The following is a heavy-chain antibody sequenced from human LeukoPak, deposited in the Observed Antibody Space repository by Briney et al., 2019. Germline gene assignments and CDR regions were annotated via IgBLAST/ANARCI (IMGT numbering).Heavy chain of an antibody. CDR1: GLIFSNYW. D-gene: IGHD6-19*01. CDR2: IKQGGSEK. Sequence: PGGSLRLSCAASGLIFSNYWVTWARQAPGKGLEWVANIKQGGSEKYYVDSVKGRFTISRDNAKKSLYLQMNSLRAEDTAVYYCAAAGMDYWGQGTLVTVSS. J-gene: IGHJ4*02. CDR3: AAAGMDY. V-gene: IGHV3-7*01.